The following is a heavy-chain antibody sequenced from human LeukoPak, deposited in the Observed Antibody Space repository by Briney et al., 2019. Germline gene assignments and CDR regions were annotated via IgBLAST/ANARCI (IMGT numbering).Heavy chain of an antibody. J-gene: IGHJ4*02. CDR3: ARDLVVVPAAPLGY. V-gene: IGHV3-48*04. CDR2: ISSSSSTI. CDR1: GFTFSRYS. Sequence: PGGSLRLSCAASGFTFSRYSMNWVRQAPGKGLEWVSYISSSSSTIYYADSVKGRFTISRDNAKNSLYLQMNSLRAEDTAVYYCARDLVVVPAAPLGYWGQGTLVTVSS. D-gene: IGHD2-2*01.